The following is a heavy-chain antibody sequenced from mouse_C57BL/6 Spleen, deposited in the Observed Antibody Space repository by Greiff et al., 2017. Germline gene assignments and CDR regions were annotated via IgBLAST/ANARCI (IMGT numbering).Heavy chain of an antibody. CDR1: GFTFSSYG. D-gene: IGHD2-4*01. J-gene: IGHJ3*01. Sequence: EVKLVESGGDLVKPGGSLKLSCAASGFTFSSYGMSWVRQTPDKRLEWVATISSGGSYTYYPDSVKGRFTISRDNAKNTLYLQMSSLKSEDTAMYYCARPLNYDYDEGYWGQGTLVTVSA. CDR3: ARPLNYDYDEGY. V-gene: IGHV5-6*01. CDR2: ISSGGSYT.